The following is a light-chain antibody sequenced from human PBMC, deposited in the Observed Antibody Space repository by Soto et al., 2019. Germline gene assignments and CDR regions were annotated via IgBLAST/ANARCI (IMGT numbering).Light chain of an antibody. J-gene: IGLJ1*01. V-gene: IGLV2-8*01. CDR2: EVT. Sequence: QSALTQPPSASGSRGQSVTISCTGTSSDVGGYNWVSWHQQHPGKAPKLMIYEVTERPSGVPDRFSGSKSGNTASLAISGLQAADEADYRCCSFAGRNNRVFGTGTKVTVL. CDR3: CSFAGRNNRV. CDR1: SSDVGGYNW.